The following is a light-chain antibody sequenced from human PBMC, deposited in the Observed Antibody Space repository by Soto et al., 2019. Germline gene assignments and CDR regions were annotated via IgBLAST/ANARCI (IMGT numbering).Light chain of an antibody. J-gene: IGLJ1*01. CDR3: SSYAGSNTLV. CDR1: SSDVDIYNY. V-gene: IGLV2-8*01. CDR2: DVT. Sequence: QSALTQPPSASGSPGQSVTISCTGTSSDVDIYNYVSWYQQHPGKAPKLIIYDVTKRPSAVPDRFSGSKSGNTASLTVSGLQTEDEAEYYCSSYAGSNTLVFGPGTKLTVL.